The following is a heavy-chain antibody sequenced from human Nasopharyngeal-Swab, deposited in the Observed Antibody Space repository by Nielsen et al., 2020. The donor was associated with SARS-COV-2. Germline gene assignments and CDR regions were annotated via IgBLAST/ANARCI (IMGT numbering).Heavy chain of an antibody. CDR1: GFTFSDYY. J-gene: IGHJ4*02. CDR2: MSNSGSTI. D-gene: IGHD6-19*01. CDR3: AGISYSSIDY. Sequence: GSLRLSCAASGFTFSDYYMSWIRQAPGKGLEWVSYMSNSGSTIYYADSVKGRFTISRDNAKSSLYPQMNSLRAEDTAVYYCAGISYSSIDYWGQGTLVTVSS. V-gene: IGHV3-11*04.